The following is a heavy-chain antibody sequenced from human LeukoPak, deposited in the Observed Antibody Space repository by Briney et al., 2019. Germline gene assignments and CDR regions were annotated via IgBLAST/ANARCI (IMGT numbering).Heavy chain of an antibody. D-gene: IGHD3-3*01. V-gene: IGHV4-34*01. CDR2: INHSGST. CDR3: ARTPVWHYDFWSGYYRYYYYMDV. Sequence: SETLSLTCAVYGGSFSGYYWSWIRQPPGKGLEWIGEINHSGSTNYNPSLKSRVTISVDTSKSQFSLKLSSVPAADTAVYYCARTPVWHYDFWSGYYRYYYYMDVWGKGTTVTVSS. CDR1: GGSFSGYY. J-gene: IGHJ6*03.